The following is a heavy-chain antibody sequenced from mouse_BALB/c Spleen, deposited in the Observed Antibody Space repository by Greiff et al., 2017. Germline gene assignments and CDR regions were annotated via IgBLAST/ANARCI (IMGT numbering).Heavy chain of an antibody. D-gene: IGHD2-1*01. CDR3: ARYHGNYGFAY. V-gene: IGHV1S29*02. J-gene: IGHJ3*01. CDR1: GYTFTDYN. CDR2: IYPYNGGT. Sequence: VQLKESGPELVKPGASVKISCKASGYTFTDYNMHWVKQSHGKSLEWIGYIYPYNGGTGYNQKFKSKATLTVDNSSSTAYMELRSLTSEDSAVYYCARYHGNYGFAYWGQGTLVTVSA.